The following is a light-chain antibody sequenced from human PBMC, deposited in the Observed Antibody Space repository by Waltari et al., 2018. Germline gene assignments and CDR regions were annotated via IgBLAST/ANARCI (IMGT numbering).Light chain of an antibody. CDR2: DAS. Sequence: EIVLTQSPATLSLSPGERATLSCRASQCVSSYLAWYQQKPGQAPRLLFYDASNRATGIPARFSGSGSGTDFTLTISSLEPEDFAVYYCQQRSNWPPNTFGQGTKLEI. V-gene: IGKV3-11*01. CDR1: QCVSSY. J-gene: IGKJ2*01. CDR3: QQRSNWPPNT.